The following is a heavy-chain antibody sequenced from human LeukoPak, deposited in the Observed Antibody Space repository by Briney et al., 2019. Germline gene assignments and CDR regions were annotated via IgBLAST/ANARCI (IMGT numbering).Heavy chain of an antibody. CDR1: RFTFTSYA. V-gene: IGHV1-3*01. D-gene: IGHD3-9*01. CDR2: INAGNGNT. Sequence: GASVKVSCKASRFTFTSYALHWVSQAPGQRLEWMGWINAGNGNTKYSQKFQGRVTITRDTSASTAYMELSSLRSEDTAVYYCARILTGYPDDAFDIWGQGTMVTVSS. J-gene: IGHJ3*02. CDR3: ARILTGYPDDAFDI.